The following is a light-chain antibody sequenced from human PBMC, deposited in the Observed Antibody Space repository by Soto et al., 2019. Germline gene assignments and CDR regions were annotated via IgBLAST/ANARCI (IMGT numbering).Light chain of an antibody. J-gene: IGLJ1*01. V-gene: IGLV2-8*01. Sequence: QSALTQPPSASGSPGQSVAISCTGTSSDVGGYNYVSWYQQHPGKAPKLMIYEVNKRPSGVPDRFSGSKSGNTASLTVSGLKAEDEADYYCSSFTSRFTFVFGTGTKVTAL. CDR1: SSDVGGYNY. CDR3: SSFTSRFTFV. CDR2: EVN.